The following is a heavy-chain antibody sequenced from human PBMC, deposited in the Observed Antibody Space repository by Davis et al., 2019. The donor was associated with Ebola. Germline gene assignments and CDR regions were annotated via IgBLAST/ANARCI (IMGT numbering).Heavy chain of an antibody. CDR1: GYTFTSYY. J-gene: IGHJ4*02. CDR2: INPHNGNT. V-gene: IGHV1-18*04. D-gene: IGHD1-1*01. CDR3: ARAQFPTTSDH. Sequence: ASVKVSCKASGYTFTSYYMHWVRQAPGQGLEWMGWINPHNGNTNYAQNVQGRVTMTTDTSTSTAYMEVGSLRSHDTAVYYCARAQFPTTSDHWGQGTLVTVSS.